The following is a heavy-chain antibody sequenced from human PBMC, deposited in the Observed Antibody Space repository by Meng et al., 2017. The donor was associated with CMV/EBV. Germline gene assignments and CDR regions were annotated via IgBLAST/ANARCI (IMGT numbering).Heavy chain of an antibody. V-gene: IGHV3-73*01. D-gene: IGHD5-12*01. CDR2: IRSKANSYAT. Sequence: GESLKISCAASGVTFSGSAMHWVRQASGTGLEWVGRIRSKANSYATAYAASVKGRFTISRDDSKNTAYLQMNSLKTEDTAVYYCTRLGDAPLRRGFDPWGQGTLVTVSS. CDR3: TRLGDAPLRRGFDP. CDR1: GVTFSGSA. J-gene: IGHJ5*02.